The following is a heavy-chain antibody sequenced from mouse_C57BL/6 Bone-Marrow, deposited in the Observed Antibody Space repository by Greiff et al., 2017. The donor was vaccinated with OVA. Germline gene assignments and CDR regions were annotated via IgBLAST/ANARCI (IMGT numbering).Heavy chain of an antibody. D-gene: IGHD2-4*01. CDR3: ARLIYYDYDWFAY. Sequence: EVKLVESGGGLVQPGGSLKLSCAASGFTFSDYGMAWVRQAPRKGPEWVAFISNLAYSIYYADTVTGRFTIARENAKNTLYLEMSSLRSEDTAMYDCARLIYYDYDWFAYGGQGTLVTVSA. J-gene: IGHJ3*01. CDR1: GFTFSDYG. V-gene: IGHV5-15*01. CDR2: ISNLAYSI.